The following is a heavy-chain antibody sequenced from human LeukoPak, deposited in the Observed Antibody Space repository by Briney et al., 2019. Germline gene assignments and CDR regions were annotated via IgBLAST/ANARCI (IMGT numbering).Heavy chain of an antibody. Sequence: GRSLTLSCAASGFTFSSFGMHWVRQAPGKGLEWVAVIWYDASNKYYADSVKGRFTISRDNSKNTLYLQMNSLRVDDTAVYYCATAGQWRFDSWGLGTLVTVSS. J-gene: IGHJ4*02. CDR3: ATAGQWRFDS. D-gene: IGHD6-19*01. CDR2: IWYDASNK. CDR1: GFTFSSFG. V-gene: IGHV3-33*03.